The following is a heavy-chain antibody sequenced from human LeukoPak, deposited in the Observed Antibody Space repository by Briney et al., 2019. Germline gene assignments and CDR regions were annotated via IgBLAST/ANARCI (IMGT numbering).Heavy chain of an antibody. V-gene: IGHV3-7*01. CDR2: IKQDGSEK. D-gene: IGHD4-17*01. CDR3: ARDLLSVTPNHRGY. J-gene: IGHJ4*02. CDR1: GFTFSSYW. Sequence: PGGSLRLSCAASGFTFSSYWMNWVRQAPGKGLEWVANIKQDGSEKYYVDSVKGRFTISRDNAKNSLYLQMNSLRAEDTAVYYCARDLLSVTPNHRGYWGQGTLVTVSS.